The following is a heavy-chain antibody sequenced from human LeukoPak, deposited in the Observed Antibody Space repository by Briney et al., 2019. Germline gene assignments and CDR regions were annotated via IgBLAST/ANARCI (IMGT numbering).Heavy chain of an antibody. CDR1: GGTFSSYA. J-gene: IGHJ4*02. CDR3: ARVATNWYYFDY. Sequence: ASVKVSCKASGGTFSSYAISWVRQAPGQGLEWMGGIIPIFGTANYAQKFQGRVTITADESTSTAYMELSSLRSEDTAVYYCARVATNWYYFDYWGQGTLVTVSS. CDR2: IIPIFGTA. V-gene: IGHV1-69*13.